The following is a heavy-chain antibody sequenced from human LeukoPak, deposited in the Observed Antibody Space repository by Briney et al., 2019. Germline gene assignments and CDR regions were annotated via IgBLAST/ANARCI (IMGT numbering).Heavy chain of an antibody. J-gene: IGHJ2*01. V-gene: IGHV3-74*01. D-gene: IGHD1-26*01. Sequence: GGSLRLSCAASGFTFSSNWMHWVRQIPGKGPVWVSRINSEGKTTHYADFVRGRFIISRDNAKNTLYLQMHSLRAEGTAVYYCARDPGSSSHDWYFDLWGRGTLVTVSS. CDR2: INSEGKTT. CDR3: ARDPGSSSHDWYFDL. CDR1: GFTFSSNW.